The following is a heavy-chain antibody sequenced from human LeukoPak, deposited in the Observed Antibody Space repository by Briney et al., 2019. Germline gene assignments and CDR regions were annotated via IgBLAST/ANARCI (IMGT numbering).Heavy chain of an antibody. J-gene: IGHJ5*02. V-gene: IGHV3-7*01. CDR3: ANGGTYSSGP. CDR2: IKPDGSAQ. D-gene: IGHD3-22*01. Sequence: GGSLRLSCAASGFTFSNSWMSWDRQAPGKGLEWVATIKPDGSAQYYVDSVKGRFTISRDNAKNSLFLQINSLRAEDTAVYYCANGGTYSSGPWGQGTLVTVSS. CDR1: GFTFSNSW.